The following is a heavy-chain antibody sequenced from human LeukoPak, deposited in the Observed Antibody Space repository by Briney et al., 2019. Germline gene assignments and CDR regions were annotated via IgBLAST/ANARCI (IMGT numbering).Heavy chain of an antibody. CDR3: ARGDYGSSFDY. CDR1: GGSISSYY. CDR2: IYYSGST. Sequence: SETLSLTCTVSGGSISSYYWSWIRQPPGKGLEWIGYIYYSGSTNYNPSLKSRVTISVDTSKNQFSLKPSSVTAADTAVYYCARGDYGSSFDYWGQGTLVTVSS. J-gene: IGHJ4*02. V-gene: IGHV4-59*01. D-gene: IGHD3-10*01.